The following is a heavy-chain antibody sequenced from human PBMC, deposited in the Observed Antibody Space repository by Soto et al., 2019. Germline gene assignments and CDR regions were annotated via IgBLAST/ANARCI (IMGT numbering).Heavy chain of an antibody. J-gene: IGHJ6*02. V-gene: IGHV1-2*02. CDR3: AREGTYYDFWSGYYTPYYYGMDV. CDR1: GYTFTGYY. Sequence: ASVKVSCKASGYTFTGYYMHWVRQAPGQGLEWMGWINPNSGGTNYAQKFQGRVTMTRDTSISTAYMELSRLRSDVTAVYYCAREGTYYDFWSGYYTPYYYGMDVWGQGTTVTVSS. CDR2: INPNSGGT. D-gene: IGHD3-3*01.